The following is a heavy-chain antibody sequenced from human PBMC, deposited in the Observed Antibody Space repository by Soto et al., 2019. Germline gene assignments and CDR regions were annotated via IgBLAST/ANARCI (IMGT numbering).Heavy chain of an antibody. CDR2: IYYRGST. J-gene: IGHJ5*02. CDR3: ARIVPAANGGGSYNWFDP. Sequence: QVQLQESCPGLVKPSETLSLTCTVSGGSVSSGSYYWSWIRQPPGKGLEWIGYIYYRGSTNYTPSLKCRFTISVDTSKNQCSLKLSSVTAADTAVYYCARIVPAANGGGSYNWFDPWGQGTLVTVSS. D-gene: IGHD2-2*01. CDR1: GGSVSSGSYY. V-gene: IGHV4-61*01.